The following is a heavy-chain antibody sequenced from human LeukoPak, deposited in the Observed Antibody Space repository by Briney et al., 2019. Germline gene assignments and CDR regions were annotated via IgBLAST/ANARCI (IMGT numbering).Heavy chain of an antibody. J-gene: IGHJ4*02. Sequence: SVKVSCKASGGTFSSYAISWVRQAPGQGLEWMGGIIPTFGTANYAQKFQGRVTITADESTSTAYMELSSLRSEDTAVYYCARDGGSDGHFDYWGQGTLVTVSS. D-gene: IGHD3-16*01. CDR1: GGTFSSYA. CDR3: ARDGGSDGHFDY. CDR2: IIPTFGTA. V-gene: IGHV1-69*01.